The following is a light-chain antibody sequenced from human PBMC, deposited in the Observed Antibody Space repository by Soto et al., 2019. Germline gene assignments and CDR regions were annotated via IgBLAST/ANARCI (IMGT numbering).Light chain of an antibody. CDR2: EVT. CDR3: SPYASSSSYV. Sequence: QSALTQPASVSGSPGQSITIPCTGTSSDVGGYNHVSWYQIHPGKAPKLIIYEVTSRPSGVSYRFSGSKSGNSASLTISGLQAEDEADYYCSPYASSSSYVFGGGTKVTVL. J-gene: IGLJ1*01. V-gene: IGLV2-14*01. CDR1: SSDVGGYNH.